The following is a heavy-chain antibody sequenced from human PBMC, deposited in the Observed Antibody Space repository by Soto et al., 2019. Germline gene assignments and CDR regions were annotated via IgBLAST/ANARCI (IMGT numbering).Heavy chain of an antibody. CDR1: GDSISSYY. CDR2: IYYSGST. CDR3: ARDLLTGTTDYYYYYGMDV. J-gene: IGHJ6*02. Sequence: PSETLSLTCTVSGDSISSYYWSCIRQPPWKGLEWIGYIYYSGSTNYNPSLKSRVTISVDTSKNQFSLKLSSVTAADTAVYYCARDLLTGTTDYYYYYGMDVWGQGTTVTVSS. D-gene: IGHD1-7*01. V-gene: IGHV4-59*01.